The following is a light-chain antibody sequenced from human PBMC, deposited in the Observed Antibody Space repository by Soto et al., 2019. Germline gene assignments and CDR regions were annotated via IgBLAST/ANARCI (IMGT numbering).Light chain of an antibody. CDR3: QQYKNWPET. Sequence: ILITSSPPIPLITPEPSPHPSFLASQSVSSNLAWYQQKPGQAPRLLIYGASTRATGIPARFSGSGSGTEFTLTISSLQSEDVAVYYCQQYKNWPETFGQGTKVDIK. CDR1: QSVSSN. J-gene: IGKJ1*01. V-gene: IGKV3-15*01. CDR2: GAS.